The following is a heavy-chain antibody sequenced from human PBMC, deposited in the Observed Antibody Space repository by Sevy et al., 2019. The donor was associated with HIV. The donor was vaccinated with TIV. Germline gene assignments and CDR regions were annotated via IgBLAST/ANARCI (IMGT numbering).Heavy chain of an antibody. J-gene: IGHJ5*02. D-gene: IGHD2-2*02. CDR3: ARDFPPGGYCSSTSCYTNWFDP. CDR1: GGPFSSYA. V-gene: IGHV1-69*13. CDR2: IIPIFGTA. Sequence: ASVKVSCKASGGPFSSYAISWVRQAPGQGLEWMGGIIPIFGTANYAQKFQGRVTITADESTSTAYMELSSLRSEDTAVYYCARDFPPGGYCSSTSCYTNWFDPWGQGTLVTVSS.